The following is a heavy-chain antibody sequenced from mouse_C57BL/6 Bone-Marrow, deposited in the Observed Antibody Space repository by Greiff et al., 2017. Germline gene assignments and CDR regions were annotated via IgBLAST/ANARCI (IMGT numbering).Heavy chain of an antibody. CDR1: GFTFSSYG. Sequence: EVKLMESGGDLVKPGGSLKLSCAASGFTFSSYGMSWVRQTPDKRLEWVATISSGGSYTYYPDSVKGRFTISRDNAKNTLYLQMSSLKSEDTAMYYCARQVITTVVAEAYWGQGTLVTVSA. CDR2: ISSGGSYT. J-gene: IGHJ3*01. D-gene: IGHD1-1*01. CDR3: ARQVITTVVAEAY. V-gene: IGHV5-6*01.